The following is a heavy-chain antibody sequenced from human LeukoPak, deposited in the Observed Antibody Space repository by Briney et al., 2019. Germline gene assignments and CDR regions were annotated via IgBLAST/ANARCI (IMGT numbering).Heavy chain of an antibody. CDR1: GGSISSYY. CDR2: IYYSGST. CDR3: ARGYSSGWDAEYFQH. J-gene: IGHJ1*01. Sequence: SETLSPTCTVSGGSISSYYWSWIRQPPGKGLEWIGYIYYSGSTNYNPSLKSRVTISVDTSKNQFSLKLSSVTAADTAVYYCARGYSSGWDAEYFQHWGQGTLVTVSS. D-gene: IGHD6-19*01. V-gene: IGHV4-59*01.